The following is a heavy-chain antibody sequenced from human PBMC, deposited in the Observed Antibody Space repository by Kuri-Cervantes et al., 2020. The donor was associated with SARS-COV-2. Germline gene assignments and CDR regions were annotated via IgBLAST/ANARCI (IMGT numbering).Heavy chain of an antibody. J-gene: IGHJ4*02. Sequence: GGSLRLSCAASGFTFSSYAMSWVRQAPGKGLEWVSAISGSGGSTSYAQKFQGRVTMTRDTSTSTVYMELSSLRSEDTAVYYCARDEDSSGSDYWGQGTLVTVSS. V-gene: IGHV3-23*01. CDR2: ISGSGGST. CDR3: ARDEDSSGSDY. CDR1: GFTFSSYA. D-gene: IGHD6-19*01.